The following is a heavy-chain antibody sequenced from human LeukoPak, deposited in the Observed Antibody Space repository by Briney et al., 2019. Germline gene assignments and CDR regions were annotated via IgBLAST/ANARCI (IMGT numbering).Heavy chain of an antibody. D-gene: IGHD4-23*01. CDR3: ARGMRGFPVVFGF. CDR1: GDSISTYY. Sequence: SETLSLTRTVSGDSISTYYWSWIRQPPGKGLEWIGYIYYSGSTNYNPSLKSRVTISVDTSKNQFSLRLRSVTAADTAVYYCARGMRGFPVVFGFWGQGTLVTVSS. J-gene: IGHJ4*02. V-gene: IGHV4-59*01. CDR2: IYYSGST.